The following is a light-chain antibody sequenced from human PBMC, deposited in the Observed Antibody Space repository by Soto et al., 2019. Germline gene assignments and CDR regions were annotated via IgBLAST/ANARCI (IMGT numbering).Light chain of an antibody. CDR2: GAS. CDR3: QQYGTSPRT. J-gene: IGKJ1*01. V-gene: IGKV3-20*01. Sequence: EVMLTQSPGTLSLSPGERATLSCRASQSIFSNYLAWYQQKSGQAPRLLIYGASNRATGIPDRFSGSGSGTDFTLTISRLEPEDFAVYYCQQYGTSPRTFRQGTKVEFK. CDR1: QSIFSNY.